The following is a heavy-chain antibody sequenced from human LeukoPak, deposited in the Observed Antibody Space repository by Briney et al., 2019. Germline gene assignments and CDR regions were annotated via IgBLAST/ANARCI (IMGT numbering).Heavy chain of an antibody. CDR3: ATGALTFDI. CDR1: GYTLTELS. D-gene: IGHD1-14*01. Sequence: ASVKVSCKVSGYTLTELSMHWVRQAPGKGLEYVSGISFNGGNTYFADSVKGRFTISRDNSKNTLWLQMTSLRPEDTAVYYCATGALTFDIWGQGTMVTVSS. V-gene: IGHV3-64D*06. CDR2: ISFNGGNT. J-gene: IGHJ3*02.